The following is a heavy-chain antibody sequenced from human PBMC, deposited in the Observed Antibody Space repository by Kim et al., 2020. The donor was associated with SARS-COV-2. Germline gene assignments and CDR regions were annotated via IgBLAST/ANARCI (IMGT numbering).Heavy chain of an antibody. J-gene: IGHJ3*02. V-gene: IGHV1-18*01. CDR1: GYTFTSYG. CDR2: ISAYNGNT. Sequence: ASVKVSCKASGYTFTSYGISWVRQAPGQGLEWMGWISAYNGNTNYAQKLQGRVTMTTDTSTSTAYMELRSLRSDDTAVYYCARDIGYCSSTSCPQDAFDIWGQGTMVTVSS. D-gene: IGHD2-2*01. CDR3: ARDIGYCSSTSCPQDAFDI.